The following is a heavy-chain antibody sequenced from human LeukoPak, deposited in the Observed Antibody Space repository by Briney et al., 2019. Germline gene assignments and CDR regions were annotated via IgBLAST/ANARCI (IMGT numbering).Heavy chain of an antibody. Sequence: ASVNVSCKASGYTFTSYGISWVRQAPGQGLEWMGWISAYNGNTNYAQKLQGRVTMTTDTSTSTAYMELRSLRSDDTAVYYCARDHPIQLWAVYYYYYGMDVWGQGTTVTVSS. J-gene: IGHJ6*02. D-gene: IGHD5-18*01. CDR1: GYTFTSYG. V-gene: IGHV1-18*01. CDR2: ISAYNGNT. CDR3: ARDHPIQLWAVYYYYYGMDV.